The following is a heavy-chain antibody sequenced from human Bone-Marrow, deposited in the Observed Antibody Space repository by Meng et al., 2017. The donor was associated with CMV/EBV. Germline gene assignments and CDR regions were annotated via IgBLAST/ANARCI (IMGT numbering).Heavy chain of an antibody. CDR2: INPSGGNT. CDR1: GYTFTSYY. V-gene: IGHV1-46*01. Sequence: ASVKVSCKTSGYTFTSYYVHWVRQAPGQGLEWMGIINPSGGNTDYAQKFQGRVTMTRDTSISTAYMELSRLRSDDTAVYYCARALIRGVRIDYWGQGTLVTVSS. J-gene: IGHJ4*02. D-gene: IGHD3-10*01. CDR3: ARALIRGVRIDY.